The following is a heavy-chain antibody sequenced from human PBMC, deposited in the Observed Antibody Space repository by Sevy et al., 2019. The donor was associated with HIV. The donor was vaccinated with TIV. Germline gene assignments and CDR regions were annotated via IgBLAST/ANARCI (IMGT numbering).Heavy chain of an antibody. CDR1: GFTFSSHY. Sequence: GGSLRLSCAASGFTFSSHYMSWVRQAPGKGLEWVANIKPDGSDKFYVESVKGRLSISRDNAKNSLYLQLSCLRAEGTSMYFCAREALYYYDSERHYDDAFDMRGPGTKVTVSS. CDR3: AREALYYYDSERHYDDAFDM. D-gene: IGHD3-22*01. CDR2: IKPDGSDK. J-gene: IGHJ3*02. V-gene: IGHV3-7*01.